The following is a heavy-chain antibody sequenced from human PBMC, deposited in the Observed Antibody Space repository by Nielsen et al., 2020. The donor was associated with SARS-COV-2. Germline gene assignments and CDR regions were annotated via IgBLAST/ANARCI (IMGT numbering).Heavy chain of an antibody. Sequence: SGPTLVKPTQTLTLTCTFSGFSLSTSGMRVSWIRQPPGKALEWLARIDWDDDKFYSTFLKTRLTISKDTSKNQVVLTMTNMDPVDTATYYCARSPYSDAFDIWGQGTMVTVSS. CDR3: ARSPYSDAFDI. V-gene: IGHV2-70*04. D-gene: IGHD2-21*01. J-gene: IGHJ3*02. CDR2: IDWDDDK. CDR1: GFSLSTSGMR.